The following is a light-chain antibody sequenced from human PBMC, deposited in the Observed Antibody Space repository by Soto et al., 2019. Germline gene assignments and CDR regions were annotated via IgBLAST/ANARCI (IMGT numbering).Light chain of an antibody. CDR1: SSDVGSYNL. Sequence: QSVLTQPASVSGSPGQSITISCTGTSSDVGSYNLVSWYQQHPGKAPKLMIYEVYKRPSGVSSRFSGSKSGNTASLTISGLQAEDEADYYCCSYAGTTTFWVFGGGTQLTVL. J-gene: IGLJ3*02. CDR2: EVY. V-gene: IGLV2-23*02. CDR3: CSYAGTTTFWV.